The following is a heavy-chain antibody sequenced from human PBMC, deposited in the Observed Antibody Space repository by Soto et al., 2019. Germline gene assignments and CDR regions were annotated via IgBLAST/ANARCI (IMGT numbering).Heavy chain of an antibody. CDR3: ARDTLELLYYFDY. CDR2: INSDGSSA. V-gene: IGHV3-74*01. J-gene: IGHJ4*02. CDR1: GFTFSNYW. D-gene: IGHD1-7*01. Sequence: GGSLRLSCADSGFTFSNYWMHWVRQAPGKGLVWVSRINSDGSSASYADSVKGRFTISRDNAKNTLYLQMNSLRAEDTAVYYCARDTLELLYYFDYWGQGTLVTVSS.